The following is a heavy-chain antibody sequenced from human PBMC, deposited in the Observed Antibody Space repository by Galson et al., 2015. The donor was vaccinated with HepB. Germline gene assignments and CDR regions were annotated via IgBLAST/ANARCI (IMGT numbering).Heavy chain of an antibody. CDR3: ARGRGITLFDVNRPLYMDV. V-gene: IGHV1-8*01. J-gene: IGHJ6*03. Sequence: SVKVSCKASGYTFTSYDINWVRQATGQGLEWMGWMNPNSGKIGYAQKFQGRVTMTRSTSISTAYMELNSLRSEDTAVYYCARGRGITLFDVNRPLYMDVWGKGTTVTVSS. CDR2: MNPNSGKI. D-gene: IGHD3-3*01. CDR1: GYTFTSYD.